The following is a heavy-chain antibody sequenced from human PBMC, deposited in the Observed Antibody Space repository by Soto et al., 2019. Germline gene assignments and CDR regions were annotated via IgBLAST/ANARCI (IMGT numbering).Heavy chain of an antibody. Sequence: EVQLLESGGGFVQPGGSLSLPCAACGFIFSNYAVTCPRQATGEGVEWVSTNSGRGGSTYYADSVKRRFTISRDNSKNPLYLQMNSLRAEDTAVYYCAKDQGSSWYEIDYWGQGTLVTVSS. D-gene: IGHD6-13*01. V-gene: IGHV3-23*01. CDR1: GFIFSNYA. CDR3: AKDQGSSWYEIDY. J-gene: IGHJ4*02. CDR2: NSGRGGST.